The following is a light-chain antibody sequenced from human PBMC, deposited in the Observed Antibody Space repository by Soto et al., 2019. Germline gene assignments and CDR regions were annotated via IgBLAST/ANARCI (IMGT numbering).Light chain of an antibody. Sequence: ASQVTQSPSSLSASVGDRVTITCRASQGIRNDLGWYQQTKGKAPKLLIYAASSLQSGVPSRFRGSGSGTDFTLTISRLQPEDFETYYCLQDYNYPWTFGQGTKVDIK. CDR3: LQDYNYPWT. J-gene: IGKJ1*01. V-gene: IGKV1-6*01. CDR1: QGIRND. CDR2: AAS.